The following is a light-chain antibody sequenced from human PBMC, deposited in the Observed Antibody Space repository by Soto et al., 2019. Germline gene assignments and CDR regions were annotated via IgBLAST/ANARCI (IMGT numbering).Light chain of an antibody. CDR1: QSVSSN. J-gene: IGKJ3*01. Sequence: EIVMTQSPATLSVSPGERATLSCRASQSVSSNLAWYQQKPGQAPRLLIYGAPNRATGIPARFSGSGSGTEFTLTISSLQSEDFAVYYCQQYDDWPQTFGPGTKLDIK. V-gene: IGKV3-15*01. CDR3: QQYDDWPQT. CDR2: GAP.